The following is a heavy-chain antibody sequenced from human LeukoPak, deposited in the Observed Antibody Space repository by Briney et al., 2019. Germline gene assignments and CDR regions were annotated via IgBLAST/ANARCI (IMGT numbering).Heavy chain of an antibody. V-gene: IGHV3-30-3*01. CDR2: ISYDGTNK. D-gene: IGHD3-3*01. CDR1: GFTFSSYA. CDR3: ARAERNAGVFDY. Sequence: GGSLRFSCAASGFTFSSYAMHWVRRAPGKGLEWVTFISYDGTNKYYADSVKSRFTISRDNSRNTLFLQVNNLRAEDTAVYYCARAERNAGVFDYWGQGTPVTVSS. J-gene: IGHJ4*02.